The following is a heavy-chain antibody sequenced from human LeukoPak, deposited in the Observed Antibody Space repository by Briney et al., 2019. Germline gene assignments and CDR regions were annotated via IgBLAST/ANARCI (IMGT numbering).Heavy chain of an antibody. D-gene: IGHD3-22*01. Sequence: PGGSLRLSCGASGFTFSTYNINWVRQAPGKGLEWVSYISSSRRTISYADSVRGRFTISRDNAKNSLYLQMNSLRAEDTAVYYCARSWSSGYWFPATASFDYWGQGTLVTVSS. J-gene: IGHJ4*02. CDR1: GFTFSTYN. CDR3: ARSWSSGYWFPATASFDY. CDR2: ISSSRRTI. V-gene: IGHV3-48*01.